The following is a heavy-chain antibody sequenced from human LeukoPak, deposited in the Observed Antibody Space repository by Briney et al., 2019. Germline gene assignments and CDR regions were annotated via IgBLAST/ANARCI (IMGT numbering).Heavy chain of an antibody. D-gene: IGHD6-19*01. CDR1: GDSISSHFYS. CDR3: ARNSSSGWFDF. Sequence: SETLSLTCTVSGDSISSHFYSWGWIRQPPGKGLEWIRSIYNSVSTFYNPSLKSRVTISVDTSENHFSLRLTSVNVADTAVYYCARNSSSGWFDFWGQGILVTVSS. V-gene: IGHV4-39*02. CDR2: IYNSVST. J-gene: IGHJ4*02.